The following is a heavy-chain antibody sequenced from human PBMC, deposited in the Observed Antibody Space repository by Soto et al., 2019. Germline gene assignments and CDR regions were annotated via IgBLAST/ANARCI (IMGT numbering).Heavy chain of an antibody. J-gene: IGHJ6*02. CDR1: GYTFTSYD. CDR3: ARGFRDTIFGVDTSLRSDGMDV. V-gene: IGHV1-8*01. D-gene: IGHD3-3*01. Sequence: QVQLVQSGAEVKKPGASVKVSCKASGYTFTSYDINWVRQATGQGLEWMGWMNPNSGNTGYAQKFQGRVTMTRNTSVGTGYMELGSLRSEDTAVYYCARGFRDTIFGVDTSLRSDGMDVWGQGTTVTVSS. CDR2: MNPNSGNT.